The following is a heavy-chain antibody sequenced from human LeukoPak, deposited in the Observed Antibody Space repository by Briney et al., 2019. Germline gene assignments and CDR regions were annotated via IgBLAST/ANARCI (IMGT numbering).Heavy chain of an antibody. D-gene: IGHD3-22*01. CDR3: AKDRSGYN. Sequence: GGSLRLSCTASGFTFGDYAITWVRQAPGKGLEWVGFTGSKAYRGATEYAASVKGRFTISRDNSKSIAYLQMSSLKTDDTAVYYCAKDRSGYNWGQGTLVTVSS. J-gene: IGHJ4*02. CDR2: TGSKAYRGAT. V-gene: IGHV3-49*04. CDR1: GFTFGDYA.